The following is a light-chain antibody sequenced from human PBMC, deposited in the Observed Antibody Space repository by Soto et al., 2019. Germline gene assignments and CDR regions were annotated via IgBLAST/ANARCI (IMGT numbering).Light chain of an antibody. J-gene: IGLJ3*02. V-gene: IGLV1-51*02. CDR2: ENN. CDR1: SSNIGNNY. Sequence: QSVLTQPPSVSAAPGQTVTISCSGSSSNIGNNYVSWYQQLPGTAPKLHIYENNKRPSGIPDRFSGSKSGTSATLGITGLQTGDEPDYYCGTWDSSLSVHWVFGGGTKPTVL. CDR3: GTWDSSLSVHWV.